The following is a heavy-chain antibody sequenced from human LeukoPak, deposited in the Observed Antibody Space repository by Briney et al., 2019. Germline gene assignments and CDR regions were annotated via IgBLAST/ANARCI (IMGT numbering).Heavy chain of an antibody. CDR1: GGSISSYS. D-gene: IGHD5-18*01. Sequence: SETLSLTCSVSGGSISSYSWSWIRQPPGKGLEWIGYIYYSGSTNYNPSLKSRVTISVDMSKNQFSLKLSSVTAADTAVYYCARHLRGYSYAFDYWGQGTLVTVSS. V-gene: IGHV4-59*08. CDR3: ARHLRGYSYAFDY. CDR2: IYYSGST. J-gene: IGHJ4*02.